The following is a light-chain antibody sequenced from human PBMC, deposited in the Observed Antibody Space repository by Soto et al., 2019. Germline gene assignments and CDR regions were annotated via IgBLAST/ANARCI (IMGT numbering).Light chain of an antibody. CDR1: SSNIGNNY. J-gene: IGLJ3*02. CDR2: RNN. CDR3: AAWDDSLSGRGV. V-gene: IGLV1-47*03. Sequence: QSVLTQPPSASGTPGQRVTISCSGSSSNIGNNYVYGYQMVPGTAPKLLIYRNNQRPSGVPDRFSGSRSGTSASLAISGLWSEDEADYYCAAWDDSLSGRGVFGGGTKLTVL.